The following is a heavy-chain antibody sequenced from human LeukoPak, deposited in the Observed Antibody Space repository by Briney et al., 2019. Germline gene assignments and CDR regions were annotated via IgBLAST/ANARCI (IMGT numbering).Heavy chain of an antibody. D-gene: IGHD3-22*01. CDR3: AKGNYYDPTGYMDV. V-gene: IGHV3-7*03. CDR1: GFTFSSYW. CDR2: IKQDGSEK. J-gene: IGHJ6*03. Sequence: GGSLRLSCAASGFTFSSYWMSWVRQAPGKGLEWVANIKQDGSEKYYVDSVKGRFTISRDNAKNSLYLQMNSLRAEDTALYYCAKGNYYDPTGYMDVWGKGTTVTISS.